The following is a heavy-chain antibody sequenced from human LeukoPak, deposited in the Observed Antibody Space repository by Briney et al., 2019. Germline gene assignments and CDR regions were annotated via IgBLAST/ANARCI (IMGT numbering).Heavy chain of an antibody. CDR3: ARGSVRLDY. CDR1: GDSISSSDNY. Sequence: SETLSLTCTVSGDSISSSDNYWSWIRQPAGKGLEWIGRISPSGSTIYNPSLKSRVTLSVDTSKNQFSLKLTSVTAADTAIYYCARGSVRLDYWGQGTLVTVSP. J-gene: IGHJ4*02. V-gene: IGHV4-61*02. CDR2: ISPSGST. D-gene: IGHD4-17*01.